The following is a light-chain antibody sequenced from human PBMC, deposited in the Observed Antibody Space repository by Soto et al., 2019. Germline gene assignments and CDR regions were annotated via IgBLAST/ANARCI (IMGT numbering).Light chain of an antibody. V-gene: IGLV1-44*01. CDR1: SSNVGGNA. J-gene: IGLJ2*01. CDR2: SND. Sequence: QSVLTQPPSESGTPGQGVTISCSGGSSNVGGNAVNWYLQLPGSAPKLLIYSNDQRPSGVPDRFSGSKSGSSATLAISGLQSDDESDYYCVSWDDSLNRPVFGGGIKLTVL. CDR3: VSWDDSLNRPV.